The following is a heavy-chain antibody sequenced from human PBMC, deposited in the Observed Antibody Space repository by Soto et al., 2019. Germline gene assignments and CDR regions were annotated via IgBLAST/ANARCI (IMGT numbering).Heavy chain of an antibody. CDR3: FTDRQFRPAY. Sequence: GGSLRLSCAASGFTFSSYGMHWVRQAPGKGLEWVAVISYDGSNKYYADSVKGRFTISRDNSKNTLYLQMNSLKTEDTAVYYCFTDRQFRPAYWGQGTLVTVSS. D-gene: IGHD3-22*01. CDR2: ISYDGSNK. CDR1: GFTFSSYG. J-gene: IGHJ4*02. V-gene: IGHV3-30*03.